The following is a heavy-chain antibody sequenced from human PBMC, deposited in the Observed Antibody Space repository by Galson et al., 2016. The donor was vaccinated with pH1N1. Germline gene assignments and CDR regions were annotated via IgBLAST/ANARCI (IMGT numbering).Heavy chain of an antibody. D-gene: IGHD4-17*01. J-gene: IGHJ6*02. V-gene: IGHV3-7*01. CDR3: VRDHDFGDSDPRHCYYGLDV. CDR1: GFTFSEYM. CDR2: INDDGSES. Sequence: SLRLSCATSGFTFSEYMMSWVRQAPGQGLEWVANINDDGSESFYVDSVKGRFTISRDNATNSLFLQMSSLRAEDTAVYFCVRDHDFGDSDPRHCYYGLDVWGQGTTVIVSS.